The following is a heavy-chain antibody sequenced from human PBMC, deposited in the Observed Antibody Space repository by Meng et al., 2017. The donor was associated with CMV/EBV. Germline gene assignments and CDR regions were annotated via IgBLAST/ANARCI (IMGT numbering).Heavy chain of an antibody. CDR3: ARGGLYYYDSSGHFDY. CDR1: GGSISSYY. D-gene: IGHD3-22*01. CDR2: IYTSGST. Sequence: QGQLQDSGPGLVKPSATLSLTCTVSGGSISSYYWSWIRQPAGKGLEWIGRIYTSGSTNYNPSLKSRVTMSVDTSKNQFSLKLSSVTAADTAVYYCARGGLYYYDSSGHFDYWGQGTLVTVPS. V-gene: IGHV4-4*07. J-gene: IGHJ4*02.